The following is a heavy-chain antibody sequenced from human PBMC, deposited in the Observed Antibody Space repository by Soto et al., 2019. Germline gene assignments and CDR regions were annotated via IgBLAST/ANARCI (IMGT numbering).Heavy chain of an antibody. Sequence: GASVKVSCKASGGTFSSYAISWVRQAPGQGLEWMGGIIPIFGTANYAQKFQGRVTITADESTSTAYMELSSLRSEDTAVYYCARVGIFGVPQNWFDPWGQGTLVTVSS. CDR3: ARVGIFGVPQNWFDP. CDR2: IIPIFGTA. CDR1: GGTFSSYA. D-gene: IGHD3-3*01. J-gene: IGHJ5*02. V-gene: IGHV1-69*13.